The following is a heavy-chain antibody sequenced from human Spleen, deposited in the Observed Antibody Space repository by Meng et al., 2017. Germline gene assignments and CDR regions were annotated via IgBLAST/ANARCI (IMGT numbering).Heavy chain of an antibody. CDR3: AKDVWWLGSFDF. CDR1: GFTFKSYG. V-gene: IGHV3-30*18. D-gene: IGHD6-19*01. Sequence: QVQRVESGGGVVQPGRSLRRSCAASGFTFKSYGMHGVRQAPGEGLEWVAVISYDGNFKYYADSVKGRFTISRDNSQNMLYLQMNSLRPDDAAVYFCAKDVWWLGSFDFWGQGILVTVSS. CDR2: ISYDGNFK. J-gene: IGHJ4*02.